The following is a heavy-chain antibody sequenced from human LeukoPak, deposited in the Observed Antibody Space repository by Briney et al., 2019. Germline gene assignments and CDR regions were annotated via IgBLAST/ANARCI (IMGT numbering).Heavy chain of an antibody. CDR2: ISGTGGGT. CDR3: AKDTDIVVVPAAAD. J-gene: IGHJ4*02. V-gene: IGHV3-23*01. Sequence: GGSLRLSCAASGFTFSSYAMSWVRQAPGKGLEWVSAISGTGGGTYNADSVKGRFTISRDNSKNTLYLQMNSLRAEDTALYYCAKDTDIVVVPAAADWGQGTLVTVSS. CDR1: GFTFSSYA. D-gene: IGHD2-2*01.